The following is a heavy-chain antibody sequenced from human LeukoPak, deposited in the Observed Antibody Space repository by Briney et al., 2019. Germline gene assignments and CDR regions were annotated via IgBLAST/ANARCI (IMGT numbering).Heavy chain of an antibody. D-gene: IGHD6-6*01. Sequence: SETLSLTCSVSSGFISNYYWSWIRQPAGKGLEWIGRISTSGNTNYSPSLKSRVTMSVDTSNNQFSLKLSSVTAADTAVYYCASIQSSIAARQGNVDYWGQGTLVTVSS. V-gene: IGHV4-4*07. CDR3: ASIQSSIAARQGNVDY. CDR1: SGFISNYY. J-gene: IGHJ4*02. CDR2: ISTSGNT.